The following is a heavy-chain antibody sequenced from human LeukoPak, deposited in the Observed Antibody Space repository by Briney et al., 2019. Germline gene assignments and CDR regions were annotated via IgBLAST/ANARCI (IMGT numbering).Heavy chain of an antibody. Sequence: GGSLRLSCAASGFTFSSYGMHWVRQARSKGLEWVAFIRYDGSNKYYADSVKGRFTISRDNSKNTLYLQMNSLRAEDTAVYYCAKDRPAAGLRPDYFDYWGQGTLVTVSS. D-gene: IGHD6-13*01. CDR2: IRYDGSNK. CDR3: AKDRPAAGLRPDYFDY. CDR1: GFTFSSYG. J-gene: IGHJ4*02. V-gene: IGHV3-30*02.